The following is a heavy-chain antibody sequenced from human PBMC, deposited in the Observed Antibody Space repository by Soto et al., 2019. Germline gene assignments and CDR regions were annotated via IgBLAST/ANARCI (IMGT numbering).Heavy chain of an antibody. CDR1: GGSISSYY. J-gene: IGHJ4*02. Sequence: PSETLSLTCTVSGGSISSYYWSWIRQPPGKGREWIGYSDYSGSTNYNAALKSRVTISVDRSNNQFSLKLGSVTAADTAVYYCARSWNDTSGYYPIDYWGQGTLVTVSS. D-gene: IGHD3-22*01. CDR2: SDYSGST. CDR3: ARSWNDTSGYYPIDY. V-gene: IGHV4-59*01.